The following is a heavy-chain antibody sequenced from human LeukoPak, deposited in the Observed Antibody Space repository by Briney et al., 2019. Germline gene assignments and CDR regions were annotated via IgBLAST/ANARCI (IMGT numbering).Heavy chain of an antibody. CDR2: IYSSGST. CDR1: GASISSYY. Sequence: SETLSLTCSVSGASISSYYWSWIRQPPGKGLEWIGYIYSSGSTNYNPSLKSRVIISVDTSKNQFSLTLSSVTAADTAVYFCARQSRGGGLTGTLGRYYYYRYMDVWGEGTTITVSS. V-gene: IGHV4-59*01. J-gene: IGHJ6*03. CDR3: ARQSRGGGLTGTLGRYYYYRYMDV. D-gene: IGHD1-1*01.